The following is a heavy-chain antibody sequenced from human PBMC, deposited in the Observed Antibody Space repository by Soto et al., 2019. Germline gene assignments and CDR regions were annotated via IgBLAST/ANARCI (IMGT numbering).Heavy chain of an antibody. CDR1: WYTLPRYY. CDR2: INPNSGGT. CDR3: ARDQIYCSGGSCSGPHAFDI. D-gene: IGHD2-15*01. Sequence: GASVKVSCKASWYTLPRYYMHWGRQGPGQGVEWMGWINPNSGGTNYAQEFQGWVTMTRDTSISTAYMELSRLRSDDTAVYYCARDQIYCSGGSCSGPHAFDIWGQGTMVTVSS. V-gene: IGHV1-2*04. J-gene: IGHJ3*02.